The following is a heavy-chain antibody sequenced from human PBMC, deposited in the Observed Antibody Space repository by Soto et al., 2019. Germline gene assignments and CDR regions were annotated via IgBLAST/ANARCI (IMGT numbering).Heavy chain of an antibody. CDR3: ARSVFP. CDR2: IYYSGST. Sequence: SETLSLTCAVSGGSISSYYWSWIRQPPGKGLEWIGYIYYSGSTYYNPSLKSRVTISVDTSKNQFSLKLTSVTAADTAVYYCARSVFPWGQGTLVTVSS. CDR1: GGSISSYY. V-gene: IGHV4-59*12. J-gene: IGHJ5*02.